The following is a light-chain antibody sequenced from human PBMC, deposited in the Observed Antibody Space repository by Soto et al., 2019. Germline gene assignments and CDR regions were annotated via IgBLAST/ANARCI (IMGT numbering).Light chain of an antibody. CDR1: QSISSW. J-gene: IGKJ1*01. CDR3: HPYYSNDPRA. CDR2: DAS. Sequence: EIQRTQSPSTLSASLGDRVTITCRASQSISSWLAWYQQKPGKAPKLLIYDASSLESGVPSRFSGTGSGTEFTLTIRSLQPDDVATYYCHPYYSNDPRALGYGTNV. V-gene: IGKV1-5*01.